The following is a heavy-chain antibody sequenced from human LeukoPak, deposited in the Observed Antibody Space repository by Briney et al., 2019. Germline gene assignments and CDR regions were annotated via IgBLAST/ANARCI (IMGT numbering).Heavy chain of an antibody. CDR3: ARHVGISF. Sequence: RGSLRLSCTASGFTFSGAWMTWVRQAPGKGLEWVANIREDGTEENYVDSVKGRFTISRDNAKNSLFLQMSNLRDDDTAIYYCARHVGISFWGQGTLVTVSS. CDR1: GFTFSGAW. V-gene: IGHV3-7*01. D-gene: IGHD7-27*01. J-gene: IGHJ4*02. CDR2: IREDGTEE.